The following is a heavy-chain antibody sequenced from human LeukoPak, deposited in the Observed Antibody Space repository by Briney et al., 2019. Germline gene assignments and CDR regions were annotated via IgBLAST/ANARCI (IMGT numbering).Heavy chain of an antibody. V-gene: IGHV4-30-4*01. J-gene: IGHJ4*02. CDR3: ARVRYYDNSADS. D-gene: IGHD3-22*01. CDR1: GGSIGSDYY. CDR2: IYFTGHT. Sequence: SQTLSLTCSVSGGSIGSDYYWSWIRQPPGKGPEWIGYIYFTGHTYYNPSLKGRVSVSVDTSKNQFSLKLNSVTAADTAVYYCARVRYYDNSADSWGQGTLVTVSS.